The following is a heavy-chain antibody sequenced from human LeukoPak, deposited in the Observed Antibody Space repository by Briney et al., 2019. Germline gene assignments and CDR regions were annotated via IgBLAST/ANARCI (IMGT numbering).Heavy chain of an antibody. CDR3: ARGGLGYSYGSGAFDI. D-gene: IGHD5-18*01. V-gene: IGHV4-59*01. Sequence: PSETLSLTCTVSGGSISSYYWSWIRQPPGKGLEWIGYIYYSGSTNYNPSLKSRVTISVDTSKNQFSLKLSSVTAADTAVYYCARGGLGYSYGSGAFDIWGQGTMVTVSS. CDR1: GGSISSYY. CDR2: IYYSGST. J-gene: IGHJ3*02.